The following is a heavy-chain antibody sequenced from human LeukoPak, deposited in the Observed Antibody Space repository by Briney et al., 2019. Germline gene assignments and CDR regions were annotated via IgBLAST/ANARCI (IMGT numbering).Heavy chain of an antibody. J-gene: IGHJ4*02. CDR1: GGTFSSYA. CDR3: ARGGEDIVATSLEL. D-gene: IGHD5-12*01. V-gene: IGHV1-69*05. Sequence: SVKVSCKASGGTFSSYAISWVRQAPGQGLEWMGGIIPIFGTANYAQKFQGRVTITTDESTSTAYMELSSLRSEDTAVYYCARGGEDIVATSLELWGQGTLVTVSS. CDR2: IIPIFGTA.